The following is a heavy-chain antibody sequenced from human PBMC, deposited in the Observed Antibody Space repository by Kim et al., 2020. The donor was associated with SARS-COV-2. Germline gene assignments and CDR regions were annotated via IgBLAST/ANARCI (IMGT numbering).Heavy chain of an antibody. V-gene: IGHV3-53*01. D-gene: IGHD1-26*01. Sequence: STYYADSVKGRFTISRDNSKNTLYLQMNSLRAEDAAVYYCATLEVGALDYWGQRTLVTVSS. CDR3: ATLEVGALDY. J-gene: IGHJ4*02. CDR2: ST.